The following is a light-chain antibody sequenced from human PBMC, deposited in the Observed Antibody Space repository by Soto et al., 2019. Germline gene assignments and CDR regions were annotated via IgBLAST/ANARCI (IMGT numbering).Light chain of an antibody. CDR3: QQFEKWPFT. J-gene: IGKJ2*01. CDR1: PSVSRN. V-gene: IGKV3-15*01. CDR2: AAS. Sequence: EIVMTQSPGTLSVSLGERVTLSCRASPSVSRNLAWYQHRPGQVPRLLFYAASTRATVVPGTFSGSRSGTEFTLTISSLQSEDFAVYYCQQFEKWPFTFGQGTKLEIK.